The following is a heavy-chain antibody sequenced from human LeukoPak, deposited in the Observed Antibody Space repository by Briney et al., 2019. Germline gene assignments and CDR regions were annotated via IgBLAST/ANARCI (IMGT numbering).Heavy chain of an antibody. CDR2: IYYSGST. V-gene: IGHV4-61*01. J-gene: IGHJ4*02. D-gene: IGHD5-12*01. Sequence: PSETLSLTCTVSGGSVSSGSYYWSWIRQPPGKGLEWIGYIYYSGSTNYNPSLKSRVTISVDTSKNQFSLKLSSVTAADTAVYYCARTEHGYSGYGVDYWGQGTLVTVSS. CDR1: GGSVSSGSYY. CDR3: ARTEHGYSGYGVDY.